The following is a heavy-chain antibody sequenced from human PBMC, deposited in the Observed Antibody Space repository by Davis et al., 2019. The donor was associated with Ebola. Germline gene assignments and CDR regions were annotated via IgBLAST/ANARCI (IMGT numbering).Heavy chain of an antibody. CDR2: IYYSGST. V-gene: IGHV4-59*08. D-gene: IGHD2-2*01. CDR1: SGSIGSYT. Sequence: MPSETLSLTCTVSSGSIGSYTWNWIRQSPGKGLEWIGYIYYSGSTNYNPSLKSRVTISVDTSKNQFSLKLSSVTAADTAVYYCARRRGTYPDWYLDLWGRGILVVVSS. J-gene: IGHJ2*01. CDR3: ARRRGTYPDWYLDL.